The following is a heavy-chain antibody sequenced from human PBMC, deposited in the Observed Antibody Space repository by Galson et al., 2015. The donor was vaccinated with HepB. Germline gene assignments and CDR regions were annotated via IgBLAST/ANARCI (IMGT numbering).Heavy chain of an antibody. Sequence: LRLSCAASGFTFSSYSMNWVRQAPGKGLEWVSYISSSSSTIYYADSAKGRFTISRDNAKNSLYLQMNSLRAEDTAVYYCARAEGWSPQSWQWGGHDAFDIWGQGTMVTVSS. J-gene: IGHJ3*02. CDR2: ISSSSSTI. V-gene: IGHV3-48*04. D-gene: IGHD3-3*01. CDR1: GFTFSSYS. CDR3: ARAEGWSPQSWQWGGHDAFDI.